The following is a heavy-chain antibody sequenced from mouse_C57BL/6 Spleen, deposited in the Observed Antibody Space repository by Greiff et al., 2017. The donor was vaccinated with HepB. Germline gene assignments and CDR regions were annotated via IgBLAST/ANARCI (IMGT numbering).Heavy chain of an antibody. CDR3: TRPRLYDPYYYAMDY. Sequence: QVQLQQSGAELVRPGASVTLSCKASGYTFTDYEMHWVKQTPVHGLEWIGAIDPETGGTAYNQKFKGKAILTADKSSSTAYMELRSLTSEDSAVYYCTRPRLYDPYYYAMDYWGQGTSVTVSS. CDR1: GYTFTDYE. CDR2: IDPETGGT. J-gene: IGHJ4*01. D-gene: IGHD2-3*01. V-gene: IGHV1-15*01.